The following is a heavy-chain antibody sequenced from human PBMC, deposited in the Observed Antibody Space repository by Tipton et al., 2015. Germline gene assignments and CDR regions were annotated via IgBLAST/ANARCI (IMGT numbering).Heavy chain of an antibody. Sequence: VQLVQSGAEVKKPGESVKISCKGSGYSFVSYWIGWVRQMPGKGLEWMGLIYPGDSDTKYSPSFQGRVRISADKSISTAYLQWTRLRASDTAIYYCARLDTGYDYGTDFWGEGTQVTVSS. CDR3: ARLDTGYDYGTDF. V-gene: IGHV5-51*01. CDR1: GYSFVSYW. J-gene: IGHJ4*02. CDR2: IYPGDSDT. D-gene: IGHD5-12*01.